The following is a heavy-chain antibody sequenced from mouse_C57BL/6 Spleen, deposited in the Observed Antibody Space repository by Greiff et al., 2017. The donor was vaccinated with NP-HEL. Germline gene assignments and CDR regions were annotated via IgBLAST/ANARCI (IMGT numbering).Heavy chain of an antibody. V-gene: IGHV5-17*01. Sequence: DVHLVESGGGLVKPGGSLKLSCAASGFTFSDYGMHWVRQAPEKGLEWVAYISSGSSTIYYADTVKGRFTISRDNAKNTLFLQMTSLRSEDTAMYYCERYYGSTTVPYYAMDYWGQGTSVTVSS. J-gene: IGHJ4*01. CDR1: GFTFSDYG. CDR2: ISSGSSTI. D-gene: IGHD1-1*01. CDR3: ERYYGSTTVPYYAMDY.